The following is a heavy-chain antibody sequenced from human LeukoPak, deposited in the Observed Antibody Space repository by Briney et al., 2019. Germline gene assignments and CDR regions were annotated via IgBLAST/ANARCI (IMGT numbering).Heavy chain of an antibody. CDR3: ASARSGYYVDY. V-gene: IGHV4-30-2*01. CDR2: IYHSGST. D-gene: IGHD3-3*01. J-gene: IGHJ4*02. Sequence: SSETLSLTCTVSGGSISSGGYYWSWIRQPPGKGLEWIGYIYHSGSTYYNPSLKSRVTISVDRSKNQFSLKLSSVTAADTAVYYCASARSGYYVDYWGQGTLVTVSS. CDR1: GGSISSGGYY.